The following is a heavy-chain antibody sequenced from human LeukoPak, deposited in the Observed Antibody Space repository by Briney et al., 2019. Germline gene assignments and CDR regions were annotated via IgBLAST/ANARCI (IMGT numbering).Heavy chain of an antibody. J-gene: IGHJ3*02. V-gene: IGHV3-33*01. D-gene: IGHD3-22*01. CDR1: GFTFSSYG. CDR2: IWYDGSNK. Sequence: GRSLRLSCAASGFTFSSYGMHWVRQAPGKGLEWVAVIWYDGSNKYYADSVKGRFTISRDNSKNTLYLQMNSLRAEDTAVYYCAREQYYYDSSGYSAPEDAFDIWGQGTMVTVSS. CDR3: AREQYYYDSSGYSAPEDAFDI.